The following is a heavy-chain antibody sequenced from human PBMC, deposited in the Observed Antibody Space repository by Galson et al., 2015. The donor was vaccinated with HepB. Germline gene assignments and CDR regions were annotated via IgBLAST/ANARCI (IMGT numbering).Heavy chain of an antibody. D-gene: IGHD3-22*01. V-gene: IGHV3-48*02. Sequence: SLRLSCAASGFTFSSYSMNWVRQAPGKGLEWVSYISSSSSTIYYADSVKGRFTISRDNAKNSLYLQMNSLRDEDTAVYYCARDGSESEGVPPFNKHYYDSSGYYPYWGQGTLVTVSS. J-gene: IGHJ4*02. CDR3: ARDGSESEGVPPFNKHYYDSSGYYPY. CDR2: ISSSSSTI. CDR1: GFTFSSYS.